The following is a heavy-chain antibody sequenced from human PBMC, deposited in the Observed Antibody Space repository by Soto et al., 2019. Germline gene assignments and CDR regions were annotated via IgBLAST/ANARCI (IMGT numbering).Heavy chain of an antibody. J-gene: IGHJ6*03. D-gene: IGHD2-21*02. V-gene: IGHV4-59*01. CDR3: ARDGDDYYYYMDV. CDR2: IYYSGST. Sequence: SETLSLTCTVSGGSISSYYWSWIRQPPGKGLEWIGYIYYSGSTNYNPSLKSRVTISVDTSKNQFSLKLSSVTAADTAVYYCARDGDDYYYYMDVWGKGTTVTVS. CDR1: GGSISSYY.